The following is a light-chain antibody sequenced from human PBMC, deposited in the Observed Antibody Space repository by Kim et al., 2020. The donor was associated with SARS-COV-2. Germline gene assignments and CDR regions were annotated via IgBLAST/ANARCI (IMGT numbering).Light chain of an antibody. V-gene: IGKV1-9*01. J-gene: IGKJ5*01. CDR3: QQHYSYPRT. Sequence: ASLGDRVPITCRASQCIGSDLAWYQQEPRKAPQLLIYGASTLQSGVPSRFSGSGSGTDFTLTISSLQPEDFATYYCQQHYSYPRTFGQGTRLEIK. CDR2: GAS. CDR1: QCIGSD.